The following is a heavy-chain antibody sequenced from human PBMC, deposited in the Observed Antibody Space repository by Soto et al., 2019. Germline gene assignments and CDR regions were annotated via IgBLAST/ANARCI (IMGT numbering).Heavy chain of an antibody. J-gene: IGHJ5*02. CDR2: IIPIFGTA. V-gene: IGHV1-69*01. CDR3: ARGRYYDSSGYYGWFDP. D-gene: IGHD3-22*01. CDR1: GGSFNRHT. Sequence: QVQLVQSGAEVRKPGSSVRVSCKASGGSFNRHTISWVRQAPGQGLEWMGGIIPIFGTANYAQKFQGRVTITADESTSTAYMELSSLRSEDTAVYYCARGRYYDSSGYYGWFDPWGQGTLVTVSS.